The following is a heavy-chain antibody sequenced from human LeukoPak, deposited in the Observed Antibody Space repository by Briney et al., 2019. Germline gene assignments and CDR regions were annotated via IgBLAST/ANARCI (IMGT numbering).Heavy chain of an antibody. CDR3: AREGVYYDILAAYYRPYYFDF. D-gene: IGHD3-9*01. CDR2: LNHGGST. J-gene: IGHJ4*02. V-gene: IGHV4-34*01. Sequence: SETLSLTCAVYGGSFSGYYWSWIRQPPGKGLEWIGELNHGGSTNYNPSLKSRLTISVDTSKNQFSLKLSSVTAADTAVYYCAREGVYYDILAAYYRPYYFDFWGQGTLVTVYS. CDR1: GGSFSGYY.